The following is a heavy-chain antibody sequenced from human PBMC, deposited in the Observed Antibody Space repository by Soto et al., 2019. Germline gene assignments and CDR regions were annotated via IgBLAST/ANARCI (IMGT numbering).Heavy chain of an antibody. D-gene: IGHD3-3*01. CDR1: GESYY. V-gene: IGHV4-34*01. CDR2: INHSGNT. CDR3: ARGLGDFWSKASHS. J-gene: IGHJ4*02. Sequence: SETLSLTCTFFGESYYWSWIRQSPGKGLEWIGEINHSGNTNYNPSLKSRVTISVDTSKNQFSLKLNSVTAADAAIYYCARGLGDFWSKASHSWGPGTLVTVSS.